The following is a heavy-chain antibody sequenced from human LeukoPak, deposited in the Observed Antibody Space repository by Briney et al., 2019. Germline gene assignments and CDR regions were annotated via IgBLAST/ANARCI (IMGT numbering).Heavy chain of an antibody. CDR1: GFIVSSNY. CDR3: ARDYYDSSGYYSLNY. Sequence: GGSLRLSCAAPGFIVSSNYMSWVRQAPGKGLEWVSVFYGAASTYYADSVKGRFTISRDNSRNTLYLQMNSLRAEDTAVYYCARDYYDSSGYYSLNYWGQGTLVTVSS. V-gene: IGHV3-66*01. J-gene: IGHJ4*02. CDR2: FYGAAST. D-gene: IGHD3-22*01.